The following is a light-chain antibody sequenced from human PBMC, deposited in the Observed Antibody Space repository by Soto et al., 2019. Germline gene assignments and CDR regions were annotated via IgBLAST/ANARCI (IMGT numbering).Light chain of an antibody. CDR1: QTVSSNY. CDR2: GAS. CDR3: HQYGSSPPWA. Sequence: EIVLPQSPATLSLSPGERATLSCRASQTVSSNYLAWYQQKPGQAPRLLIYGASSRATGIPHRFSGSGSGPDLTLTISRLEPEDFAVYYCHQYGSSPPWAFGQGTKVEIK. J-gene: IGKJ1*01. V-gene: IGKV3-20*01.